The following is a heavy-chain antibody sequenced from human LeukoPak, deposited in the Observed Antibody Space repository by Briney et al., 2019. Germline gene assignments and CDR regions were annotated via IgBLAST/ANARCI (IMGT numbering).Heavy chain of an antibody. CDR2: IIPMIGTP. CDR3: ARPTGRLGAFEI. D-gene: IGHD3-9*01. J-gene: IGHJ3*02. Sequence: SVKVSCKASGGTFSNYGINWVRQAPGQGLEWMGRIIPMIGTPNYAQKFQGRVTITADKSTTTAYMELSSLRSEDTAVYYCARPTGRLGAFEIWGQGTLVTVSS. V-gene: IGHV1-69*04. CDR1: GGTFSNYG.